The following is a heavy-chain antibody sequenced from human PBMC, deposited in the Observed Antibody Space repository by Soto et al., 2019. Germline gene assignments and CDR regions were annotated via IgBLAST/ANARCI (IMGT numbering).Heavy chain of an antibody. Sequence: SETLSLTCAVYGGSFSGYYWSWIRQPPGKGLEWIGEINHSGSTNYNPSLKSRVTISVDTSKNQFSLKLSSVTAADTAVYYCARQVRGRNWYFDLWGRGTLVT. D-gene: IGHD3-10*01. J-gene: IGHJ2*01. CDR3: ARQVRGRNWYFDL. V-gene: IGHV4-34*01. CDR2: INHSGST. CDR1: GGSFSGYY.